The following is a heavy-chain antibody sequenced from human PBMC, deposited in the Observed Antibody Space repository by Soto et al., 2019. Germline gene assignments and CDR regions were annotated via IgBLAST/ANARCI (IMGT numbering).Heavy chain of an antibody. V-gene: IGHV4-59*08. Sequence: SETLSLTCTVSGGSISSYYLSWIRQPPGKGLEWIGYIYYSGSTNYNPSLKSRVTISVDTSKNQFSLKLSSVTAADTAVYYCARRVSRSGIAAAGTNVGVDYYYYHH. CDR3: ARRVSRSGIAAAGTNVGVDYYYYHH. CDR1: GGSISSYY. D-gene: IGHD6-13*01. J-gene: IGHJ6*03. CDR2: IYYSGST.